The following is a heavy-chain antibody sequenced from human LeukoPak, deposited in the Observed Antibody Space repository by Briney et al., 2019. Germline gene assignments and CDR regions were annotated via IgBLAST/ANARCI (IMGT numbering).Heavy chain of an antibody. J-gene: IGHJ4*02. CDR1: GFTFSSYS. CDR3: AKARDYSNYAHFDY. D-gene: IGHD4-4*01. Sequence: PGGSLRLSCAASGFTFSSYSMNWVRQAPGKGLEWVSSISSSSSYIYYADSVKGRFTISRDNSKNSLYLQMNSLRTEDTALYYCAKARDYSNYAHFDYWGQGTLVTVSS. V-gene: IGHV3-21*04. CDR2: ISSSSSYI.